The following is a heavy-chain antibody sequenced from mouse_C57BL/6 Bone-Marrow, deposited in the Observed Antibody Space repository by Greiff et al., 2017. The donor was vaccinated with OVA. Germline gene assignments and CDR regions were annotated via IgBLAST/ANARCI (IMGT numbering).Heavy chain of an antibody. D-gene: IGHD1-1*01. Sequence: QVQLQQSGAELVKPGASVKISCKASGYAFSSYWMNWVKQRPGKGLEWIGQIYPGDGDTNYNGKFKGKATLTADKSSSTAYMQLSSLTSEDSAVYFCARSTHGSPSYWYFDVWGTGTTVTVSS. CDR1: GYAFSSYW. V-gene: IGHV1-80*01. J-gene: IGHJ1*03. CDR2: IYPGDGDT. CDR3: ARSTHGSPSYWYFDV.